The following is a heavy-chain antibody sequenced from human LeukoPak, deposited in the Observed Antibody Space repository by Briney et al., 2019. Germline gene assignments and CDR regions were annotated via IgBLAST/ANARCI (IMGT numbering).Heavy chain of an antibody. CDR1: GGSISSYY. Sequence: SETLSLTCTVSGGSISSYYWSWIRQPPGKGLEWIGYIYYSGSTNYNPSLKSRVTISVDTSKNQFSLKLSSVTAADTAVYYCARSTYSSSWYVYYGMDVWGQGTTVTVSS. CDR3: ARSTYSSSWYVYYGMDV. D-gene: IGHD6-13*01. J-gene: IGHJ6*02. V-gene: IGHV4-59*01. CDR2: IYYSGST.